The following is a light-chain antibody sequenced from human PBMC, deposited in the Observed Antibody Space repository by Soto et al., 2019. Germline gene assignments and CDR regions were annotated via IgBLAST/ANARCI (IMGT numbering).Light chain of an antibody. CDR1: QNVDSY. CDR3: QQTYSTPWT. V-gene: IGKV1-39*01. Sequence: DIQMTQSPSSLSASVGDRVTITCRASQNVDSYLNWYQQRPGKAPILLIHDASTLQSGVPSRFSGSGSGTDFALTINNLQPEDFGTIYCQQTYSTPWTFGQGTKVEIK. J-gene: IGKJ1*01. CDR2: DAS.